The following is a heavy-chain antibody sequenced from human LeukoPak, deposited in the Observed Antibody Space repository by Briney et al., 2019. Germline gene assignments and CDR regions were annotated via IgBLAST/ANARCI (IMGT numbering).Heavy chain of an antibody. V-gene: IGHV1-24*01. CDR1: GYTLTELS. J-gene: IGHJ4*02. CDR2: FDPEDGET. D-gene: IGHD2-2*01. CDR3: ARDSPVTSFDY. Sequence: GASVKVSCKVSGYTLTELSMHWVRQAPGKGLEWMGGFDPEDGETIYAQKFQGRVTMTRDTSTSTVYMELSSLRSEDTAVYYCARDSPVTSFDYWGQGTLVTVSS.